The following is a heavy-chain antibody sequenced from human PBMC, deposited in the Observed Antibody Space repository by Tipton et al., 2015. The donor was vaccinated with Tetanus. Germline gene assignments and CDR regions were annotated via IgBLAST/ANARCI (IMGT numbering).Heavy chain of an antibody. V-gene: IGHV4-31*03. D-gene: IGHD3-3*01. CDR2: IDYRGNT. CDR3: ARANYDFPKKGPFDS. CDR1: GNSIDGGFKN. J-gene: IGHJ4*02. Sequence: TLSLTCTVSGNSIDGGFKNWGWIRQQPGKGLEWIGYIDYRGNTYYNPSLRRRVTFSFDTSENQFSLKLTSVTAADTAVYYCARANYDFPKKGPFDSWGQGTLVIVSS.